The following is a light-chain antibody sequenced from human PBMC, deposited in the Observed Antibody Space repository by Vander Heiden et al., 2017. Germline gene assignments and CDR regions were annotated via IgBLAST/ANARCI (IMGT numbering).Light chain of an antibody. CDR3: QQYDSPPLT. CDR2: GTS. V-gene: IGKV3-20*01. J-gene: IGKJ2*01. CDR1: QSVRSCH. Sequence: EMGLTQPPGTLSLSQGKRGILSCSASQSVRSCHLAWYQQKPGQAPRLLIYGTSSRATGIPDRFSGSGSGTDFTLTISRLEPEDFAVYYRQQYDSPPLTFGQGTKLE.